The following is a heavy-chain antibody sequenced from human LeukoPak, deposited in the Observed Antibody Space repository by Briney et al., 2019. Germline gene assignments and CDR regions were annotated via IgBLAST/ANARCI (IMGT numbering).Heavy chain of an antibody. CDR3: AKVYDSSGYYFNY. CDR1: GFTFSSYA. V-gene: IGHV3-23*01. J-gene: IGHJ4*02. CDR2: ISGSGGST. Sequence: PGGSLLLSCAASGFTFSSYAMSWVRQAPGKGLEWVSAISGSGGSTYYADSVKGRFTISRDNSKNTLYLQMNSLRAEDTAVYYCAKVYDSSGYYFNYWGQGTLVTVSS. D-gene: IGHD3-22*01.